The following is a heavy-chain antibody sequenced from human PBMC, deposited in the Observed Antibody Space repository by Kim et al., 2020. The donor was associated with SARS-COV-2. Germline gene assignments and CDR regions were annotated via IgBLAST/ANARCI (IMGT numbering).Heavy chain of an antibody. D-gene: IGHD2-2*01. V-gene: IGHV3-23*01. J-gene: IGHJ4*02. CDR1: GFTFSSYA. Sequence: GGSLRLSCAASGFTFSSYAMSWVRQAPGKGLEWVSAISGSGGSTYYADSVKGRFTISRDNSKNTLYLQMNSLRAEDTAVYYCAKDSHCSSTSCQLGLFDYWGQGTLVTVSS. CDR3: AKDSHCSSTSCQLGLFDY. CDR2: ISGSGGST.